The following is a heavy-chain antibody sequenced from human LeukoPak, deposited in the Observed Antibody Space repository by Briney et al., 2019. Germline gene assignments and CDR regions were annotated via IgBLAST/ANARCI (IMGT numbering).Heavy chain of an antibody. V-gene: IGHV1-8*01. CDR3: ARVTGSIDY. J-gene: IGHJ4*02. Sequence: ASVTVSYKASGYTFTIYDINGVRQATGQGREWMGWMNPKSGNTGYAQKFQGRVTMTRDTAISTAYMELGSLRSEDSAVYYCARVTGSIDYWGQGTLVTVSS. CDR2: MNPKSGNT. CDR1: GYTFTIYD. D-gene: IGHD1-26*01.